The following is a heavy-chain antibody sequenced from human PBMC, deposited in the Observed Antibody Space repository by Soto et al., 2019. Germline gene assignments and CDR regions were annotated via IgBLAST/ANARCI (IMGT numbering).Heavy chain of an antibody. Sequence: QVQLVQSGAEVKKPGSSVKVSCKASGGTFRSNGISWVRQAPGQGLAWLGGIIPIVHTASYAQTFRGRVTITADESTPSAYMELSILSSEDTAVYCCAMITMIHAFDPWGQGTLVTVSS. CDR3: AMITMIHAFDP. CDR1: GGTFRSNG. V-gene: IGHV1-69*01. CDR2: IIPIVHTA. J-gene: IGHJ5*02. D-gene: IGHD3-22*01.